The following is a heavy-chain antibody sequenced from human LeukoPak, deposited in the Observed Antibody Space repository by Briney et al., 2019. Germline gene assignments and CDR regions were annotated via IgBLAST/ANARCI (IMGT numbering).Heavy chain of an antibody. CDR2: INNDGSST. V-gene: IGHV3-74*01. CDR1: GFIFGNYW. D-gene: IGHD2-15*01. Sequence: GGSLRLSCATSGFIFGNYWMHWVRQAPGKGLVWVSRINNDGSSTNYADSVKGRFTISRDNARNTLYLQMNSLRAEDTAVYYCARDGISCSGGHCYFASWGQGTLVTVSS. J-gene: IGHJ4*02. CDR3: ARDGISCSGGHCYFAS.